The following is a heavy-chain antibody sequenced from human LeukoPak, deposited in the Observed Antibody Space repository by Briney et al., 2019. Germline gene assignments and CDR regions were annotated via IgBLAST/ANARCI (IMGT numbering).Heavy chain of an antibody. V-gene: IGHV3-53*01. CDR2: IYSGGST. CDR3: AKEPYDSSGPIDY. J-gene: IGHJ4*02. Sequence: GGSLRLSCAASGFTVSSNYMSWVRQAPGKGLEWVSVIYSGGSTYYADSVKGRFTISRDNSKNTLYLQVNSLRAEDTAVYYCAKEPYDSSGPIDYWGQGTLVTVSS. D-gene: IGHD3-22*01. CDR1: GFTVSSNY.